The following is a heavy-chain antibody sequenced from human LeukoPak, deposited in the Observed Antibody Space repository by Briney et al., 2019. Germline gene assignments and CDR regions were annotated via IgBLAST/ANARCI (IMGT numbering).Heavy chain of an antibody. Sequence: PSETLSLTCTVSGYSISSGYYWGWIRPPPGKGLEWIGSIYHSGSTFDNPSLKSRVTISVDTSKNQFSLKLSSVTAADTAVYYCAREGGYYDILTGYYNEYYFDYWGQGTLVTVSS. CDR2: IYHSGST. V-gene: IGHV4-38-2*02. D-gene: IGHD3-9*01. CDR3: AREGGYYDILTGYYNEYYFDY. J-gene: IGHJ4*02. CDR1: GYSISSGYY.